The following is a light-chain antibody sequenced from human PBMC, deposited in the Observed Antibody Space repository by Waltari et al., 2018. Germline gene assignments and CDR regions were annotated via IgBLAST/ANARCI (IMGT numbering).Light chain of an antibody. CDR2: GIS. Sequence: EIVMTQSPATLSVSPGERATLSCRASQSVSSHLACYQQKPGQAPRLLIYGISTRATGVPARFSGSGSGTEFTLTISSLQSEDFAVYYCQQHNNWPLTFGQGTKVEIK. CDR1: QSVSSH. V-gene: IGKV3-15*01. J-gene: IGKJ1*01. CDR3: QQHNNWPLT.